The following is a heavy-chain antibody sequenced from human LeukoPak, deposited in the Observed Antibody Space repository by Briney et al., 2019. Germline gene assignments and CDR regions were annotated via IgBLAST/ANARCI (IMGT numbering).Heavy chain of an antibody. CDR1: GGSFSGYY. J-gene: IGHJ6*03. CDR3: ARGHYYDSSGYYYPTGYYYYYMDV. D-gene: IGHD3-22*01. Sequence: SETLSLTCAVYGGSFSGYYWSWIRQPPGKGLEWIGEINHSGSTNYNPSLKSRVTISVDTSKNQFSLKLSSVTAADTAVYYCARGHYYDSSGYYYPTGYYYYYMDVWGKGTTVTISS. V-gene: IGHV4-34*01. CDR2: INHSGST.